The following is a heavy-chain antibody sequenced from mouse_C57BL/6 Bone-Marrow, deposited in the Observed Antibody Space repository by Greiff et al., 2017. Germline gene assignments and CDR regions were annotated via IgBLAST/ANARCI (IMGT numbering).Heavy chain of an antibody. CDR2: IWWDDDK. Sequence: QVTLKVSGPGILQPSQTLSLTCSFSGFSLSTFGMGVGWIRQPSGKGLEWLAHIWWDDDKYSNPALKRRLTISKDTSKNQVFLKIAKVDTANTVTDYWARMGANGNYGYFDVWGTGTMVTVSA. CDR3: ARMGANGNYGYFDV. CDR1: GFSLSTFGMG. D-gene: IGHD2-1*01. J-gene: IGHJ1*03. V-gene: IGHV8-8*01.